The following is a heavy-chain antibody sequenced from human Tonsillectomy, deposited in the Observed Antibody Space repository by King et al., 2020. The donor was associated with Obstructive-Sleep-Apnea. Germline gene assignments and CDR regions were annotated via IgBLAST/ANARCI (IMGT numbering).Heavy chain of an antibody. CDR3: VNHLRYYGATPGWFDP. D-gene: IGHD4/OR15-4a*01. CDR2: ISGGGGAT. Sequence: EVQLVESGGGLVQPGGSVRLSCAASGFTFNNYAMSWVRQAPGKGLEWVSTISGGGGATYYADSVKGRFTISRDNSKNTLYLQMNSLRAEDTAVYYCVNHLRYYGATPGWFDPWGQGTLVTVSS. J-gene: IGHJ5*02. V-gene: IGHV3-23*04. CDR1: GFTFNNYA.